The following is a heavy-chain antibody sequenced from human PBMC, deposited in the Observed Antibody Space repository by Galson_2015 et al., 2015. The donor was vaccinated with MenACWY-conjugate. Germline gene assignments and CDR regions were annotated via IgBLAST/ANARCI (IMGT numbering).Heavy chain of an antibody. Sequence: LRLSGAASGLTFSIYGSDWVCQAAGKGLQWASYVSTCSTIYSADSVKVRFTISRDNAKNSLYLQMNSLRDEDTAVYYCARVYGDWVGTYYYSGMDVWGQGTTVTVSS. D-gene: IGHD4-17*01. CDR1: GLTFSIYG. CDR3: ARVYGDWVGTYYYSGMDV. CDR2: VSTCSTI. J-gene: IGHJ6*02. V-gene: IGHV3-48*02.